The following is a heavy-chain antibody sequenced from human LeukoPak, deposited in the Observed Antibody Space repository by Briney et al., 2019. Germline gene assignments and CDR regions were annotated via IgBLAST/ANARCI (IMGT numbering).Heavy chain of an antibody. Sequence: GGSLRLSCAASGFAFDDYAMHWVRQAPGKGLEWVSGISWNSGSIGYADSVKGRFTISRDNAKSSLYLQMNSLRAEDMALYYCARGVAAAGTGAFDIWGQGTMVTVSS. CDR3: ARGVAAAGTGAFDI. D-gene: IGHD6-13*01. CDR2: ISWNSGSI. J-gene: IGHJ3*02. CDR1: GFAFDDYA. V-gene: IGHV3-9*03.